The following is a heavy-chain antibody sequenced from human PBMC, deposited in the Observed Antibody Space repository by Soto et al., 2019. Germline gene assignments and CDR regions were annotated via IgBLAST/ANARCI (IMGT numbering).Heavy chain of an antibody. CDR2: VSASGSIT. J-gene: IGHJ4*02. V-gene: IGHV3-23*01. CDR3: AKGDCSGGRCYRGFDY. D-gene: IGHD2-15*01. Sequence: GGSLRLYCAASGFTFSSYDMSWVRQAPGKGLEWVSGVSASGSITSYADSAKGRFTISRDNAKNTVFLQMSSLRAEDTAVYFCAKGDCSGGRCYRGFDYWGQGTLVTVSS. CDR1: GFTFSSYD.